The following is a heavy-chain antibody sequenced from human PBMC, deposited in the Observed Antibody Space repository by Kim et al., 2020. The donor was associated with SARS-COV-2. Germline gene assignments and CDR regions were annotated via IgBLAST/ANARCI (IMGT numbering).Heavy chain of an antibody. V-gene: IGHV3-21*01. J-gene: IGHJ4*02. CDR3: ARDQAPVVVPAATIDY. Sequence: SVKGRFTISRDNAKNSLYLQMNSLRAEDTAVYYCARDQAPVVVPAATIDYWGQGTLVTVSS. D-gene: IGHD2-2*01.